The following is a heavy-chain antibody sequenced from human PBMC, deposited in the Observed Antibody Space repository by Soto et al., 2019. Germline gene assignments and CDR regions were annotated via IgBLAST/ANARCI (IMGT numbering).Heavy chain of an antibody. J-gene: IGHJ4*02. D-gene: IGHD4-17*01. CDR3: ARQVGPTVPDY. CDR2: IYYSGST. V-gene: IGHV4-59*08. Sequence: SETLSLTCTVSGGSISSYYWSWIRQPPGKGLEWIGYIYYSGSTNYNPSLKSRVTISVDTSKNQFSLKLSSVTAADTAVYYCARQVGPTVPDYRGQGTLVTVSS. CDR1: GGSISSYY.